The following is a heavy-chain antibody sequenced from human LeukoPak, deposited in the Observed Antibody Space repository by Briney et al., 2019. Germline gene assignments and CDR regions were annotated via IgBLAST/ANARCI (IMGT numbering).Heavy chain of an antibody. CDR3: ARYYCSSTSCYGFDY. V-gene: IGHV5-51*01. D-gene: IGHD2-2*01. Sequence: GGSLRLSCKGSGYSFTSYWIGWVRQMPGKGLEWMGIIYPGDSDTRYSPSFQGQVTISADKSISTAYLQSSSLKASDTAMYYCARYYCSSTSCYGFDYWGQGTLVTVSS. CDR2: IYPGDSDT. J-gene: IGHJ4*02. CDR1: GYSFTSYW.